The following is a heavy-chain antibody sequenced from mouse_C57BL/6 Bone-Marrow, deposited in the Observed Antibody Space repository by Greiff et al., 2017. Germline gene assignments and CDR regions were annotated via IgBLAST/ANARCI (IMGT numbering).Heavy chain of an antibody. CDR2: IYPGDGDT. CDR3: ARGYGNLYAMDY. D-gene: IGHD2-1*01. CDR1: GYAFSSSW. J-gene: IGHJ4*01. V-gene: IGHV1-82*01. Sequence: QVQLKESGPELVKPGASVKISCKASGYAFSSSWMNWVKQRPGKGLEWIGRIYPGDGDTNYNGKFKGKDTLTADKSSSTAYMQLSSLTSEDSAVYFCARGYGNLYAMDYWGQGTSVTVSS.